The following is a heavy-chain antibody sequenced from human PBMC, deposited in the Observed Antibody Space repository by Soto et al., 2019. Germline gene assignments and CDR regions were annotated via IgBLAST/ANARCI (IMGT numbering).Heavy chain of an antibody. CDR1: GGSISSGGYY. J-gene: IGHJ4*02. CDR3: ASRDPGTSVDY. V-gene: IGHV4-31*03. Sequence: SETLSLTCTVSGGSISSGGYYWSWIRQHPGKGLEWIGYIYYSGSTYYNPSLKSRVTISVDTSKNQFSLKVTSLTAADTAAYYCASRDPGTSVDYWGQGTLVTVSS. D-gene: IGHD1-7*01. CDR2: IYYSGST.